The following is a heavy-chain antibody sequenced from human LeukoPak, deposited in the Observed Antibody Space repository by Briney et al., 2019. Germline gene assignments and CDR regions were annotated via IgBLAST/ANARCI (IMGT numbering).Heavy chain of an antibody. CDR3: ARVMYYDFWRGFDY. CDR2: IKEDGSEK. V-gene: IGHV3-7*03. J-gene: IGHJ4*02. D-gene: IGHD3-3*01. CDR1: GFTFSNYW. Sequence: GGSLRLSCTASGFTFSNYWMAWVRQAPGKGLEWVAHIKEDGSEKYYVDSVKGRFIISRDNAKTSLFLQMNNLRAEDTAVYYCARVMYYDFWRGFDYWGQGTLVTVSS.